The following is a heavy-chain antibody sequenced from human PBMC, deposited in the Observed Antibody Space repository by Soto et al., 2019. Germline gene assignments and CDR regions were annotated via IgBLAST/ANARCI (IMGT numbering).Heavy chain of an antibody. CDR2: ISYGGST. CDR3: ARHHPGEGKWYAGFDP. V-gene: IGHV4-39*01. D-gene: IGHD2-15*01. CDR1: GGSISCNGYY. Sequence: QLQLQESGPGLVKPAETLSLTCTVSGGSISCNGYYWGWISQPPGMGLEWIGSISYGGSTSYNPSLKSRVTIFVDTSKNQFSLKLRSVTAADTAVYYGARHHPGEGKWYAGFDPWGQGTLVTVSS. J-gene: IGHJ5*02.